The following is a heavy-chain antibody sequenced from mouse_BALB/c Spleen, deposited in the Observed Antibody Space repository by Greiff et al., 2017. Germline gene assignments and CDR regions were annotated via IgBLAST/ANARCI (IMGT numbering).Heavy chain of an antibody. Sequence: VQLQQPGAELVKPGASVKLSCKASGYTFTSYWMHWVKQRPGQGLEWIGEINPSNGRTNYNEKFKSKATLTVDKSSSTAYMQLSSLTSEDSAVYYCARSKDYEAMDYWGQGTSVTVSS. CDR3: ARSKDYEAMDY. CDR1: GYTFTSYW. V-gene: IGHV1S81*02. J-gene: IGHJ4*01. CDR2: INPSNGRT.